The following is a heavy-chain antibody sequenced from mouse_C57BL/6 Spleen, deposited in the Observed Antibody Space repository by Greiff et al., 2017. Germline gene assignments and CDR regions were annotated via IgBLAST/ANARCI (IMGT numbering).Heavy chain of an antibody. V-gene: IGHV3-6*01. CDR3: AGGDYPDY. Sequence: VQLKESGPGLVKPSQSLSLTCSVTGYSITSGYYWNWIRQFPGNKLEWMGYISYDGSNNYNPSLKNRISITRDTSENQFFLKLNSVTTEDTATYYCAGGDYPDYWGQGTTLTVSS. D-gene: IGHD2-4*01. CDR1: GYSITSGYY. J-gene: IGHJ2*01. CDR2: ISYDGSN.